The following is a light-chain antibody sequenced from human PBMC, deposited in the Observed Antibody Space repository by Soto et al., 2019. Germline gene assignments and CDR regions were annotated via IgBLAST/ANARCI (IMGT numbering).Light chain of an antibody. V-gene: IGLV2-8*01. CDR2: EVS. CDR1: SSDVGAYNY. Sequence: QSALTQPPSASGSPGQSVTISCTGTSSDVGAYNYVSWYQQYPGKAPKLMIYEVSKRPSGVPDRFSGSKSGKTASLTVSGLQPEDEADYYCTSYAANNIWVFGGGTKLTVL. CDR3: TSYAANNIWV. J-gene: IGLJ3*02.